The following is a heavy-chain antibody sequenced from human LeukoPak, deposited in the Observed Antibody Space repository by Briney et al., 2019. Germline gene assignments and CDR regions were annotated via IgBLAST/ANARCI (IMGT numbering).Heavy chain of an antibody. CDR2: ISAYNGNT. CDR1: GYTFTSYY. V-gene: IGHV1-18*04. D-gene: IGHD6-13*01. J-gene: IGHJ4*02. Sequence: ASVKVSCKASGYTFTSYYMHWVRQAPGQGLEWMGWISAYNGNTNYAQKLQGRVTMTTDTSTSTAYMELRSLRSDDTAVYYCARADSSSWYFGYWGQGTLVTVPS. CDR3: ARADSSSWYFGY.